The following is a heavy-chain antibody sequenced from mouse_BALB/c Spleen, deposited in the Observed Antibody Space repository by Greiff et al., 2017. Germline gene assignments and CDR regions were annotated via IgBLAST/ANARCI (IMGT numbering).Heavy chain of an antibody. CDR2: IDPYNGGT. CDR1: GYAFTSYN. J-gene: IGHJ3*01. D-gene: IGHD2-2*01. Sequence: VQLKESGPELVKPGASVKVSCKASGYAFTSYNMYWVKQSHGKSLEWIGYIDPYNGGTSYNQKFKGKATLTVDKSSSTAYMHLNSLTSEDSAVYYCASPGGYGAWFAYWGQGTLDTVSA. V-gene: IGHV1S135*01. CDR3: ASPGGYGAWFAY.